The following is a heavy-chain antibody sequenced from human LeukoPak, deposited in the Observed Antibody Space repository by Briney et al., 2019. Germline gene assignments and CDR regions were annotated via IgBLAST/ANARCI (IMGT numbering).Heavy chain of an antibody. V-gene: IGHV3-21*01. J-gene: IGHJ3*02. CDR1: GFTFSSYS. CDR3: ASDSGGEREWADAFDI. CDR2: ISSSNSYI. Sequence: GGSLRLSCAASGFTFSSYSMSWVRQAPGKGLEWVSSISSSNSYIYYADSVKGRFTISRDNAKNSLYLQMNSLRAEDTAVYYCASDSGGEREWADAFDIWGQGTMVTVSS. D-gene: IGHD2-15*01.